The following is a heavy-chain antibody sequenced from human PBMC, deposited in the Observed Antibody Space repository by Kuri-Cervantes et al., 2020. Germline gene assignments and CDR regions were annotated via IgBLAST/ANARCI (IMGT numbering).Heavy chain of an antibody. J-gene: IGHJ3*02. CDR2: IYYSGSP. Sequence: SETLSLTCTVSGGSLSSNDWSWIRQPPGKGLEWIGDIYYSGSPNYNPSLKSRVTISVDTSKNQYSLKLSSVTAADTAVYYCARDGDLEAFDIWGQGTMVTVSS. CDR3: ARDGDLEAFDI. CDR1: GGSLSSND. V-gene: IGHV4-59*13. D-gene: IGHD3-10*01.